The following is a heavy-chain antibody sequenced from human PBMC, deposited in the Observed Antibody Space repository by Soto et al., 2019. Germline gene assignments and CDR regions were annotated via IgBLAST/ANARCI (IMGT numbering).Heavy chain of an antibody. CDR2: IRNNRNTI. CDR3: ATQIRTAY. CDR1: GFTFSSYS. Sequence: GGSLRLSCAASGFTFSSYSMNWVRQAPGKGLEWVSVIRNNRNTIYYADSVKGRFTISRDNSKNTVYLQMSSLRVEDTAVYFCATQIRTAYWGQGTLVTVSS. V-gene: IGHV3-48*01. J-gene: IGHJ4*02.